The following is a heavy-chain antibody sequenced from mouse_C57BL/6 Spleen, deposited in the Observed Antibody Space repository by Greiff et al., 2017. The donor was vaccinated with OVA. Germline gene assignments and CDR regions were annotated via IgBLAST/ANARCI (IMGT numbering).Heavy chain of an antibody. CDR1: GYSITSGYY. V-gene: IGHV3-6*01. J-gene: IGHJ3*01. D-gene: IGHD2-4*01. Sequence: EVQLPESGPGLVKPSQSLSLTCSVTGYSITSGYYWNWIRQFPGNKLEWMGYISYDGSTNYNPSLKNRISITRDTSKNQSFLKLNPVTTEDTATYDGARCDYLSWLAYWGQGTLVTVSA. CDR2: ISYDGST. CDR3: ARCDYLSWLAY.